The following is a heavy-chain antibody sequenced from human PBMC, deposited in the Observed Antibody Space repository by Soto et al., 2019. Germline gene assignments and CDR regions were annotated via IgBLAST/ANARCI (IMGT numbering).Heavy chain of an antibody. J-gene: IGHJ4*02. CDR2: ISGSGGST. V-gene: IGHV3-23*01. CDR1: GFTFSIYA. Sequence: EVQLLESGGGLVQPGGSLRLSCAAAGFTFSIYAMSWVRQAPGKGLEWVSAISGSGGSTSYADSGKGRFTISRDNSKNTLYLQMNSLRADDTAVYYCAKATRGGAATLIRDYWGQGTLVTVSS. D-gene: IGHD6-13*01. CDR3: AKATRGGAATLIRDY.